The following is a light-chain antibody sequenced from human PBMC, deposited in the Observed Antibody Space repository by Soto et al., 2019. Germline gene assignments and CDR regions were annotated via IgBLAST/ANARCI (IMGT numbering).Light chain of an antibody. CDR2: DVS. Sequence: QSALTQPASVSGSPGQSITISCTGTSSDVGTYNYVSWYQQHPGKAPKVMIYDVSNRPSGVSNRFSGSKSGNTASLTISGLQAEDEAEDYCSSYTGSSTSVICGGGTKLTVL. CDR1: SSDVGTYNY. V-gene: IGLV2-14*03. J-gene: IGLJ2*01. CDR3: SSYTGSSTSVI.